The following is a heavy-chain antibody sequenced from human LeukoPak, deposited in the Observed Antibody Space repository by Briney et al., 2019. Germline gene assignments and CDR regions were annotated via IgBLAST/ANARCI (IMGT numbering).Heavy chain of an antibody. CDR3: ARSDYGDYVVPRYYFDY. CDR1: GFTFSSYS. CDR2: ISSSSSYI. Sequence: PGGSLRLSRAASGFTFSSYSMNWVRQAPGKGLEWVSSISSSSSYIYYADSVKGRFTISRDNAKNSLYLQMNSLRAEDTAVYYCARSDYGDYVVPRYYFDYWGQGTLVTVSS. J-gene: IGHJ4*02. D-gene: IGHD4-17*01. V-gene: IGHV3-21*01.